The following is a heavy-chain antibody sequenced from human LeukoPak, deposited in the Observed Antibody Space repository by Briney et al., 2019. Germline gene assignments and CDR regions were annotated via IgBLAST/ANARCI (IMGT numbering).Heavy chain of an antibody. CDR1: GYTFTGYY. D-gene: IGHD2-15*01. CDR2: INPNSGGT. J-gene: IGHJ4*02. Sequence: ASVKVSCKASGYTFTGYYMHWVRQAPGQGLEWMGWINPNSGGTNYARKFQGRVTMTRDTSISTAYMELSRLRSDDTAVYYCARDWTYCSGGSCYSGSYYFDYWGQGTLVTVSS. V-gene: IGHV1-2*02. CDR3: ARDWTYCSGGSCYSGSYYFDY.